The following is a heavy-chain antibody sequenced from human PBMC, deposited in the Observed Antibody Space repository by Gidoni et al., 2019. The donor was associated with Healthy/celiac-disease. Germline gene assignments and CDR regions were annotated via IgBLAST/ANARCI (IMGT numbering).Heavy chain of an antibody. V-gene: IGHV1-2*02. CDR2: INPNSGGT. Sequence: QVQLVQSGAAVKKPGASVKVSCTASGYTFTGYYMHWVRQAPGQGLEWMGWINPNSGGTNYAQKFQGRVTMTRDTSISTAYMELSRLRSDDTAVYYCARDSDLWYSGSYDRADAFDIWGQGTMVTVSS. J-gene: IGHJ3*02. CDR1: GYTFTGYY. CDR3: ARDSDLWYSGSYDRADAFDI. D-gene: IGHD1-26*01.